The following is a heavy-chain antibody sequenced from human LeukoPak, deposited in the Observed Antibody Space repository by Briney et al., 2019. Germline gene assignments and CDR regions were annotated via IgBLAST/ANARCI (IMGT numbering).Heavy chain of an antibody. CDR1: GFTFSSYA. CDR3: AIPPTRGSYNYFDY. V-gene: IGHV3-23*01. CDR2: ISGSGGST. J-gene: IGHJ4*02. D-gene: IGHD1-26*01. Sequence: SGGSLRLSCAASGFTFSSYAMSWVRQAPGKGLEWVSAISGSGGSTYYADSVKGRFTISRDNSKNTLYLQMNSLRAEDTAVYYCAIPPTRGSYNYFDYWGQGTLVAVSS.